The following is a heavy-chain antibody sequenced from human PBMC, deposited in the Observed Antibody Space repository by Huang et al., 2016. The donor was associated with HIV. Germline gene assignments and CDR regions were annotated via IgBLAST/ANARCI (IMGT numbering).Heavy chain of an antibody. CDR3: ARDRKYDNAWYWFDP. Sequence: QVQLVQSGAEVKKPGSSVRVSCEASGGTFSSYAINWVRQAPGQGLECMGGSIPNFGTPNYAQRFQGRGTITADESTSTAYMELSSLRSDDTAVYYCARDRKYDNAWYWFDPWGQGTLVTVSS. J-gene: IGHJ5*02. D-gene: IGHD1-1*01. V-gene: IGHV1-69*01. CDR1: GGTFSSYA. CDR2: SIPNFGTP.